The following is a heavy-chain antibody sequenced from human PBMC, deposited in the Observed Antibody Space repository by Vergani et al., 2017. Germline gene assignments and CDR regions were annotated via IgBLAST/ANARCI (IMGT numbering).Heavy chain of an antibody. CDR1: GGSITSSSYY. CDR2: IYHSGGA. V-gene: IGHV4-39*01. D-gene: IGHD3-10*01. CDR3: ARGRITMVRGVMRYFDL. Sequence: QLHLQESGPGLVKPSETLSLTCTVSGGSITSSSYYWGWIRQPPGKGLEWIGNIYHSGGAYYNPSLKGRVTISVDTSKNQFSLEVTSVTAADTAVYYCARGRITMVRGVMRYFDLWGRGTLVTVSS. J-gene: IGHJ2*01.